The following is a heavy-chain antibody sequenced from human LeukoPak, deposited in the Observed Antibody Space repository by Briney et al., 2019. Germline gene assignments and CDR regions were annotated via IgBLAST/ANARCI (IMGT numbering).Heavy chain of an antibody. CDR1: GFTFSSYA. V-gene: IGHV3-30*04. CDR3: AKDLEVVGTMIVVVITTTSFDY. Sequence: PGGSLRLSCAASGFTFSSYAMHWVRQAPGKGLEWVAVISYDGSNKYYADSVKGRFTISRDNSKNTLYLQMNSLRAEDTAVYYCAKDLEVVGTMIVVVITTTSFDYWGQGTLVTVSS. D-gene: IGHD3-22*01. CDR2: ISYDGSNK. J-gene: IGHJ4*02.